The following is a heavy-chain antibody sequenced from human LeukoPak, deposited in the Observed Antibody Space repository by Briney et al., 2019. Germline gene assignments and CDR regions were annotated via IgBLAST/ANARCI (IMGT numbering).Heavy chain of an antibody. CDR3: SRSLEY. V-gene: IGHV3-7*01. J-gene: IGHJ4*02. CDR2: TKQDGSEQ. Sequence: PGGSLRLSCAASGFPFSGYWMDWVRQAPGKGMEWVANTKQDGSEQYYADSVKGRFTISRDNAKTALYLQMNSLRAEDTAVYYCSRSLEYWGQGALVTVSS. CDR1: GFPFSGYW.